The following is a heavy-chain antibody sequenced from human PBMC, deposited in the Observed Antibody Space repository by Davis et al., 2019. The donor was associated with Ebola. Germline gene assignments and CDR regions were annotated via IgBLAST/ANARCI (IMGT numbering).Heavy chain of an antibody. CDR1: GFTFSSYS. Sequence: GESLKISCAASGFTFSSYSMNWVRQAPGKGLEWVSSIDSKFGIFYTDSVRGRFTISRDNAKNSLYLQMNSLRAEDTAVYYCARDQSWSFDYWGLGTLVTVSS. D-gene: IGHD2-8*02. V-gene: IGHV3-21*06. J-gene: IGHJ4*02. CDR2: IDSKFGI. CDR3: ARDQSWSFDY.